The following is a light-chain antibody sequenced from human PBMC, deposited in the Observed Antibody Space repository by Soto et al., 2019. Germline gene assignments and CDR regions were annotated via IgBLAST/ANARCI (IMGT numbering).Light chain of an antibody. CDR1: SSDVGSYNL. CDR3: CSYAGSSTFVI. V-gene: IGLV2-23*02. Sequence: QSALTQPASVSGSPGQSITISCTGTSSDVGSYNLVSWYQQHPGKAPKLMILEDNKRPSGVSNRFSGSKSGNTASLTISGLQAEDEADYYCCSYAGSSTFVIFGGGTKLTV. CDR2: EDN. J-gene: IGLJ2*01.